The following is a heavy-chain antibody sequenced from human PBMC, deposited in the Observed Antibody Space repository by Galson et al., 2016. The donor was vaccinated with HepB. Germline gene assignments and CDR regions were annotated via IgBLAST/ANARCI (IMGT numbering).Heavy chain of an antibody. J-gene: IGHJ4*02. Sequence: SLRLSCATSGFTFSDAWMSWVRQAPGEGLEWVGRIKSKGNGGTTDYAAPAKDRFTISRDDLTNMVYLQMNSLESEDTAIYYCSTAIKSRYFDWLPLWGQGTLVTVSS. V-gene: IGHV3-15*01. D-gene: IGHD3-9*01. CDR3: STAIKSRYFDWLPL. CDR1: GFTFSDAW. CDR2: IKSKGNGGTT.